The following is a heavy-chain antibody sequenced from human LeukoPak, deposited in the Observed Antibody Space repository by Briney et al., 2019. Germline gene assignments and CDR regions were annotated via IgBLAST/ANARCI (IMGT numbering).Heavy chain of an antibody. J-gene: IGHJ6*02. CDR3: ARVGYYDSSGYYH. Sequence: KTGGSLRLSCAASGFTFSSCSMNWVRQAPGKGLEWVSSISSSSSYIYYADSVKGRFTISRDNAKNSLYLQMNSLRAEDTAVYYCARVGYYDSSGYYHWGQGTTVTVSS. CDR1: GFTFSSCS. CDR2: ISSSSSYI. V-gene: IGHV3-21*01. D-gene: IGHD3-22*01.